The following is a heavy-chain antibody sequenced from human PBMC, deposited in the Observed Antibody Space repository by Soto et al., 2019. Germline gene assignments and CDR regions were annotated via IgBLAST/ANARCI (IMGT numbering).Heavy chain of an antibody. CDR1: GFTFSSYA. Sequence: GGSLRLSCAASGFTFSSYAMHWVRQAPGKGLEWVAVISYDGSNKYYADSVKGRFTISRDNSKNTLYLQMNGLRAEDTAVYYCARDSYYGMDVWGQGTTVTVSS. CDR3: ARDSYYGMDV. J-gene: IGHJ6*02. CDR2: ISYDGSNK. V-gene: IGHV3-30-3*01.